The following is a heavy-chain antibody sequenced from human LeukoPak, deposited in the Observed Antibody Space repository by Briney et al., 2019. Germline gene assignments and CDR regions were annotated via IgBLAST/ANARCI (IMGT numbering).Heavy chain of an antibody. Sequence: SETLSLTCTVSGGSISSGASDWGWIRQHPKRGLEWVGYINHSGSTYYNPSLGSRVTMSVDTSKNQFSLKLSSVTAADPAVYYCARAARQGFTMIVVPFFYFDLWGRGTLVTVSS. D-gene: IGHD3-22*01. CDR1: GGSISSGASD. CDR3: ARAARQGFTMIVVPFFYFDL. V-gene: IGHV4-31*03. CDR2: INHSGST. J-gene: IGHJ2*01.